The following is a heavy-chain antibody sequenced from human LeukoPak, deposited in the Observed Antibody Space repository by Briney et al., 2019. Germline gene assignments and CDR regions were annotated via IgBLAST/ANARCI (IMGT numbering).Heavy chain of an antibody. Sequence: SEPLSLTFAVSGGSMSSCFWSGIRQPTGKGLEWIGRINTSGSTNYNPSLKSRVTMSVDTSKNQFSLKLSSVTAADTAVYYCARGGLAAAGTCWFDPWGQGTLVTVSS. CDR3: ARGGLAAAGTCWFDP. CDR2: INTSGST. CDR1: GGSMSSCF. D-gene: IGHD6-13*01. J-gene: IGHJ5*02. V-gene: IGHV4-4*07.